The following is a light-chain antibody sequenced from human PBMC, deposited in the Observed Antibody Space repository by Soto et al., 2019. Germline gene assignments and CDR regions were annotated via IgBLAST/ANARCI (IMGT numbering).Light chain of an antibody. CDR1: QSVGSL. CDR3: QQRSNWPII. CDR2: DAS. Sequence: EIVLTQSPATLSLSPGEGATLSCRASQSVGSLLAWYQQKPGQAPRLVIYDASNRATGIPARFSGSGAGTDFTLTNSSLEPEDFAVYYCQQRSNWPIIFGQGTQLEIK. V-gene: IGKV3-11*01. J-gene: IGKJ5*01.